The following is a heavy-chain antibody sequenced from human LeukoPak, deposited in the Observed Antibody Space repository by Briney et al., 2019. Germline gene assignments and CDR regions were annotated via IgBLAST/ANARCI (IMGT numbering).Heavy chain of an antibody. V-gene: IGHV4-59*12. D-gene: IGHD3-22*01. CDR2: IFYSGST. Sequence: SETLSLTCTVSGGSINSFYWSWVRQPPGKGLEWLGYIFYSGSTSYNPSLQGRLTISVDTSKNQFSLKLSSVTAADTAVYYCARDKDYYDSRADASDIWGQGTMVTVSS. CDR3: ARDKDYYDSRADASDI. CDR1: GGSINSFY. J-gene: IGHJ3*02.